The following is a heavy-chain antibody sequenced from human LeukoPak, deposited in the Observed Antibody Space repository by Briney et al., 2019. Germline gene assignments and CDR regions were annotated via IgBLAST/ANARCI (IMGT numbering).Heavy chain of an antibody. V-gene: IGHV4-59*12. J-gene: IGHJ5*02. Sequence: SETLSLTCTVSGGSISSYYWSWIRQPPGKGLEWIGYIYYSGSTNYNPSLKSRVTISVDTSKNQFSLKLSSVTAADTAVYYCARDPSVPKYCSGGSCYSTWGQGTLVTVSS. D-gene: IGHD2-15*01. CDR2: IYYSGST. CDR3: ARDPSVPKYCSGGSCYST. CDR1: GGSISSYY.